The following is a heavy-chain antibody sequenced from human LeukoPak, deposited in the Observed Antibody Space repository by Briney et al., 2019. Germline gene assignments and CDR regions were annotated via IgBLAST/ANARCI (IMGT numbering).Heavy chain of an antibody. CDR1: GGSFSGYY. Sequence: SETLSLTCAVYGGSFSGYYWSWIRQPPGKGLEWIGEINHSGSTNYNPSLKSRVTISVDTSKNQFSLKLSSVTAADTAVYYCARGLPITIFGVVIIEIYFDYWGQGTLVTVSS. V-gene: IGHV4-34*01. CDR2: INHSGST. J-gene: IGHJ4*02. D-gene: IGHD3-3*01. CDR3: ARGLPITIFGVVIIEIYFDY.